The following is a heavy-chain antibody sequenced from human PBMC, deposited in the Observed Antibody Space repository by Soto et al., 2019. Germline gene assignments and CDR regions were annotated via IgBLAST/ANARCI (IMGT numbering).Heavy chain of an antibody. CDR2: IKSKTDGGTT. J-gene: IGHJ6*02. CDR3: AKGRSYYYYYGVDV. Sequence: GGSLRLSCAASCFTFNNAWMNWVRQAPGKGLEWVGRIKSKTDGGTTDYAAPVKGRFTISRDDSKNTLYLQMNSLRAEDTALYYCAKGRSYYYYYGVDVWGQGTTVTVSS. CDR1: CFTFNNAW. V-gene: IGHV3-15*07.